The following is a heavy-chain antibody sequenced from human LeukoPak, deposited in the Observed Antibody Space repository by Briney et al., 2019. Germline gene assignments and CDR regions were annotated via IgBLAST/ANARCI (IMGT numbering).Heavy chain of an antibody. D-gene: IGHD6-19*01. CDR2: IYTGGTT. CDR1: GGSTSSSNW. Sequence: ETLSLTCAVSGGSTSSSNWWSWVRQPPGKGLEWVSAIYTGGTTYYADSVKGRFTISRDNSKNTLYLQLNSLRAEDTAVYYCARDKLGSGYSSDFDCWGQGTLATVSS. V-gene: IGHV3-53*05. CDR3: ARDKLGSGYSSDFDC. J-gene: IGHJ4*02.